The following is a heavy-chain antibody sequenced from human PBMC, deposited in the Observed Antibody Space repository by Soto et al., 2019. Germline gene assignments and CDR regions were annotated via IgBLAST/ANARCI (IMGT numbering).Heavy chain of an antibody. Sequence: GGSLRLSCAASGFTFSSFVMNWVRQAPGKGLEWVSTIGASGGITNYADSVKGRFTISRDNSKNTFYLQMNSLRVEDTAVYYCAKEMVTGTRPFDYWGQGTRVTVPQ. CDR1: GFTFSSFV. V-gene: IGHV3-23*01. CDR3: AKEMVTGTRPFDY. J-gene: IGHJ4*02. D-gene: IGHD1-7*01. CDR2: IGASGGIT.